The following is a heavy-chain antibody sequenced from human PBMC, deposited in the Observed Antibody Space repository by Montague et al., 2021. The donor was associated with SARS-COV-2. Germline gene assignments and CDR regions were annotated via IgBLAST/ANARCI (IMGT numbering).Heavy chain of an antibody. V-gene: IGHV4-59*01. CDR2: VYYSGSN. Sequence: SETLSLTCTVSGGSISSYYWCWIRHPPGKGPDWIGYVYYSGSNNYNPSLKSRVTISVDTSKNQYSLKLSSVTAADTAVYYCAREVSGSYYNGCFDPWGQGTLVTVSS. CDR1: GGSISSYY. CDR3: AREVSGSYYNGCFDP. D-gene: IGHD3-10*01. J-gene: IGHJ5*02.